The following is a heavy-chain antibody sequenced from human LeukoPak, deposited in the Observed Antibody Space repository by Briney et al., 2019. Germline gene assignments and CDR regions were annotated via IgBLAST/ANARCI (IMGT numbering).Heavy chain of an antibody. Sequence: GGSLRLSCAASGFTFSSYSMNWVRQAPGKGLEWVSYISYSSRTIYYADSVKGRFTISRDNAKNSLYLQMNSLRAEDTAVYYCTRRFCTSTNCYALDVWGKGTTVTASS. CDR3: TRRFCTSTNCYALDV. V-gene: IGHV3-48*04. CDR1: GFTFSSYS. D-gene: IGHD2-2*01. CDR2: ISYSSRTI. J-gene: IGHJ6*04.